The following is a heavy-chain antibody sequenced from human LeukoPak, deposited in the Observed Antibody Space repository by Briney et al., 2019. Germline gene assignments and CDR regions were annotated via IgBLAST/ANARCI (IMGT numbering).Heavy chain of an antibody. CDR3: ARPPVGYCSSTSCYKGYYFDY. CDR2: INTNTGNP. J-gene: IGHJ4*02. D-gene: IGHD2-2*02. V-gene: IGHV7-4-1*02. CDR1: GYTFTSYA. Sequence: ASVKVSCKASGYTFTSYAMNWVRQAPGQGLEWMGWINTNTGNPTYAQGFTGRFVFSLDTSVSTAYLQISSLKAEDTAVYYCARPPVGYCSSTSCYKGYYFDYWGQGTLVTVSS.